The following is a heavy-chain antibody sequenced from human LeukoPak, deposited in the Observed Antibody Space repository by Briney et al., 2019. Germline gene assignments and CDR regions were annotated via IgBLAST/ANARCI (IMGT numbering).Heavy chain of an antibody. CDR2: IYHSGST. V-gene: IGHV4-4*02. J-gene: IGHJ4*02. Sequence: SETLSLTCAVSGGSISSNNWWSWVRQPPGKGLEWIGEIYHSGSTNYNASLKSRVTISLDKSKNQFSLKLNSVTAADTAVYYCARHRFNSWGRRLRTQIFDYWGQGTLVTVSS. D-gene: IGHD4-17*01. CDR3: ARHRFNSWGRRLRTQIFDY. CDR1: GGSISSNNW.